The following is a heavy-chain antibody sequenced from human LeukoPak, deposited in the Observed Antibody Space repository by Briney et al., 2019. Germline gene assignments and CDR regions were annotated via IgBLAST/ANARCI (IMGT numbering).Heavy chain of an antibody. J-gene: IGHJ4*02. D-gene: IGHD3-22*01. CDR3: AREYDSSGYYDY. V-gene: IGHV3-30*03. CDR2: ISFDGTIK. CDR1: GFTFSSYG. Sequence: GSLRLSCAASGFTFSSYGIHWVRQAPGKGLEWVAVISFDGTIKYYADSVKGRFTSSKDNSKNTLFLQMNSLRVEDTAVYYCAREYDSSGYYDYWGQGTLVTVSS.